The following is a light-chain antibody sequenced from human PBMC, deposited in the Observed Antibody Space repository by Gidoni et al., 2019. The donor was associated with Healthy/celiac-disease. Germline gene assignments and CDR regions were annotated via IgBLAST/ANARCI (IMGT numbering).Light chain of an antibody. Sequence: DIVMTQSPATLSVSPGERATLPIRASQSVSSNLAWYQQKPGQAPRLLIYGASTRATGIPARFSGSGSGTEFTLTISSLQSEDFAVYYCQQYNNWPFTFGGGTKVEIK. J-gene: IGKJ4*01. CDR1: QSVSSN. CDR2: GAS. CDR3: QQYNNWPFT. V-gene: IGKV3D-15*01.